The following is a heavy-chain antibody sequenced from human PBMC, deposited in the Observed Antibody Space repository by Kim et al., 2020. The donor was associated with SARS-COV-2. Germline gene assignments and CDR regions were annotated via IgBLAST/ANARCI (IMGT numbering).Heavy chain of an antibody. Sequence: GGSLRLSCAASGFTFSSYAMHWVRQAPGKGLEWVAVISYDGSNKYYADSVKGRFTISRDNSKNTLYLQMNSLRAEDTAVYYCARELAPGRNFDYWGQGTLVTVSS. D-gene: IGHD2-15*01. CDR3: ARELAPGRNFDY. J-gene: IGHJ4*02. V-gene: IGHV3-30*04. CDR1: GFTFSSYA. CDR2: ISYDGSNK.